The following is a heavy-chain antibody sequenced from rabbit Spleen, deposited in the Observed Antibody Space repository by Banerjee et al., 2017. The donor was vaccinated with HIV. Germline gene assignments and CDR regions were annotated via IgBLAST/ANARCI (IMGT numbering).Heavy chain of an antibody. CDR3: ARDLPDIIGWNFGC. CDR1: GFSFSNKAV. D-gene: IGHD1-1*01. J-gene: IGHJ2*01. Sequence: QEQLVESGGGLVRPEGSLKLSCTASGFSFSNKAVMCWVRQAPGKGLQWIACINAVTGKAVYATWAKGRFTISRASSTTVFLQMTSLTAADTATYFCARDLPDIIGWNFGCWGPGTLVTVS. V-gene: IGHV1S45*01. CDR2: INAVTGKA.